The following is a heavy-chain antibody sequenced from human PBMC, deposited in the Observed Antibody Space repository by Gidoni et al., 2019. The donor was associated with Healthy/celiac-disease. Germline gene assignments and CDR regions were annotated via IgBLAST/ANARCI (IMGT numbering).Heavy chain of an antibody. CDR2: ISSSSSTI. J-gene: IGHJ3*02. CDR3: ASLKGRIAAAGTLSI. Sequence: EVQLVESGGGLVQPGGSLRLSCAASGFTFSSYSMNWVRQAPGKGLEWVSYISSSSSTIYYADSVKGRFTISRDNAKNSLYLQMNSLRDEDTAVYYCASLKGRIAAAGTLSIWGQGTMVTVSS. V-gene: IGHV3-48*02. D-gene: IGHD6-13*01. CDR1: GFTFSSYS.